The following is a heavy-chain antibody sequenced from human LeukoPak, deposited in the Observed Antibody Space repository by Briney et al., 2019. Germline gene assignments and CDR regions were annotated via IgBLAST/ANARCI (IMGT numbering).Heavy chain of an antibody. D-gene: IGHD6-6*01. J-gene: IGHJ4*02. CDR1: GFTFSSYA. CDR2: ISGRGGST. V-gene: IGHV3-23*01. CDR3: ARWPYSSSYYFDY. Sequence: GGSLRLSCAASGFTFSSYAMSGVRQARGKGVEGVSAISGRGGSTYYADHVKGRFTISRDNSKNTLYLQMNSLRAEDTAVYYCARWPYSSSYYFDYWGQGTLVTVSS.